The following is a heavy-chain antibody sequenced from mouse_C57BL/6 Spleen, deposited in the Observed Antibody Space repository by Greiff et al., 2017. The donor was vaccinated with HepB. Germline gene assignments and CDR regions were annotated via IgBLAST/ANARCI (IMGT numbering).Heavy chain of an antibody. Sequence: QVQLQQSGPELVKPGASVKISCKASGYAFSSSWMNWVKQRPGKGLEWIGRIYPGDGDTNYNGKFKGKATLTADKSSSTAYMQLSSLTSEDSAVYFCARGDYGSSRYFDYWGQGTTLTVSS. D-gene: IGHD1-1*01. V-gene: IGHV1-82*01. CDR1: GYAFSSSW. CDR2: IYPGDGDT. J-gene: IGHJ2*01. CDR3: ARGDYGSSRYFDY.